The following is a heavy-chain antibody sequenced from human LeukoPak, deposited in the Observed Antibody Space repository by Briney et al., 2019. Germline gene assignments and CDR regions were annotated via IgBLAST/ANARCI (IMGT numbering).Heavy chain of an antibody. Sequence: PGGSLRLSCAASGFTFSTYDMHWVRQAPGKGLEWVAFIRYDGSNKYYADSVKGRFTISRDNSKNTLYLQMNSLRAEDTAVYYCARDFSSGSYYGDYYFDYWGQGTLVTVSS. V-gene: IGHV3-30*02. CDR3: ARDFSSGSYYGDYYFDY. D-gene: IGHD1-26*01. CDR1: GFTFSTYD. CDR2: IRYDGSNK. J-gene: IGHJ4*02.